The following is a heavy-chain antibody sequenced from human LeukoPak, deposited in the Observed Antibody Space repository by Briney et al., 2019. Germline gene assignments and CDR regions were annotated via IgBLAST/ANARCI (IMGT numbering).Heavy chain of an antibody. CDR3: ARDAWNDGR. V-gene: IGHV3-66*01. D-gene: IGHD1-1*01. J-gene: IGHJ4*02. Sequence: TGGSLRLSCAASGFIVSSSYMSWVRQAPGKGLEWVSVIYSGGNTYYADSVKGRFSISRDNSKNTVHLQMDSLRAEGTAVYYCARDAWNDGRWGQGTLVTVSS. CDR1: GFIVSSSY. CDR2: IYSGGNT.